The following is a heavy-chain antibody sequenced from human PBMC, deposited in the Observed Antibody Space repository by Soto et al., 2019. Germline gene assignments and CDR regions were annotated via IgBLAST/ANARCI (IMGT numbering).Heavy chain of an antibody. Sequence: QLQLQESGPGLVKPSETLSLTCTVSGGSISSSSYYWGWIRQPPGKGLEWLGSIYYSGSTYYNPSLKSRVTISADTSNNQFSLKLSSATAADTAVYYCAREKYYDSSGYYDAFDIWGRGTMVTVSS. CDR1: GGSISSSSYY. CDR2: IYYSGST. V-gene: IGHV4-39*02. CDR3: AREKYYDSSGYYDAFDI. D-gene: IGHD3-22*01. J-gene: IGHJ3*02.